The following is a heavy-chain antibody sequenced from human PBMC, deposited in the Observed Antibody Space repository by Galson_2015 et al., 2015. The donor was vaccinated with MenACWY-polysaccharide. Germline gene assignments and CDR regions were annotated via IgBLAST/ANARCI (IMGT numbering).Heavy chain of an antibody. J-gene: IGHJ4*02. D-gene: IGHD5-18*01. CDR1: GFTFSNYG. V-gene: IGHV3-23*01. CDR2: IGGRARNT. CDR3: ARVRYSTGKYHFDY. Sequence: SLRLSCAASGFTFSNYGMTWVRQAPGKGLEWVSTIGGRARNTHYEYSVKGRFTISSANSKKTLSLQLKSLSAKDTAVYYCARVRYSTGKYHFDYWGQGTLVAVSS.